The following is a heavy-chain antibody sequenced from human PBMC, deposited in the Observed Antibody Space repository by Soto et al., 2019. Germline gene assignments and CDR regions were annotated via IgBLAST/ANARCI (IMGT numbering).Heavy chain of an antibody. J-gene: IGHJ5*02. V-gene: IGHV4-34*01. CDR2: ISHSGST. CDR3: ARSVFP. CDR1: GGSFSGFY. Sequence: SETLSLTCTVYGGSFSGFYWSWIRQPPGKGLEWIGEISHSGSTNYNPSLKSRVTISVDTSKNQFSLKLTSVTAADTAVYYCARSVFPWGQGTLVTVSS.